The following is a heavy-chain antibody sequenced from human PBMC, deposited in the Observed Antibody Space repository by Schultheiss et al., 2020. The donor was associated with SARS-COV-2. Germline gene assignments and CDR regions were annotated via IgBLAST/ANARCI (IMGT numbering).Heavy chain of an antibody. CDR1: GFTFSSYA. CDR3: ARDGFLGWLRLDY. V-gene: IGHV3-66*01. J-gene: IGHJ4*02. Sequence: GGSLRLSCAASGFTFSSYAMSWVRQAPGKGLEWVSVIYSGGSTYYADSVKGRFTISRDNSKNTLYLQMNSLRAEDTAVYYCARDGFLGWLRLDYWGQGTLVTVSS. CDR2: IYSGGST. D-gene: IGHD5-12*01.